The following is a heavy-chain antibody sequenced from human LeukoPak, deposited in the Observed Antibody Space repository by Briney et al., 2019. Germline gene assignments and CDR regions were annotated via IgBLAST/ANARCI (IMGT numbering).Heavy chain of an antibody. CDR2: MNPNSGNT. CDR1: GYTFTSYD. J-gene: IGHJ4*02. CDR3: ARVPFSMVRGVILYYFDY. Sequence: ASVKVSCKASGYTFTSYDINWVRQATGQGLEWMGWMNPNSGNTGYAQKFQGRVTMTRNTSMSTAYMELSSLRSEDTAVYYCARVPFSMVRGVILYYFDYWGQGTLVTVSS. V-gene: IGHV1-8*01. D-gene: IGHD3-10*01.